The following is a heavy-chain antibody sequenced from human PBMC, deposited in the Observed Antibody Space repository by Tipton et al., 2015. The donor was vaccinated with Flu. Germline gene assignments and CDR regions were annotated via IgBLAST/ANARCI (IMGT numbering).Heavy chain of an antibody. Sequence: QVQLVQSGAEVKKPGSSLKVSCKSSGDTSSSYAITWVRQAPGQGLEWMGRIIPIFGTANYELRFQGRVAITADESTSTVYMEMSSLTSEDTAVYYCARANYYDSYPYFYGIDVWGQGTTVTVSS. J-gene: IGHJ6*02. CDR1: GDTSSSYA. V-gene: IGHV1-69*18. D-gene: IGHD3-22*01. CDR3: ARANYYDSYPYFYGIDV. CDR2: IIPIFGTA.